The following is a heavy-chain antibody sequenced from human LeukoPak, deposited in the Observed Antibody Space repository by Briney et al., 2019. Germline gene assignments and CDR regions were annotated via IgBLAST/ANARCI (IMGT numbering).Heavy chain of an antibody. Sequence: GGSLRLSCAASGFTFSSYWMSWVRQAPGKGLEWVANIKQDGSEKYYVDSVKGRFTISRDNAKNSLYLQMNSLRAEDTALYYCAKDSQLRYCTNGVCYLFDYWGQGTLVTVSS. D-gene: IGHD2-8*01. V-gene: IGHV3-7*03. J-gene: IGHJ4*02. CDR2: IKQDGSEK. CDR1: GFTFSSYW. CDR3: AKDSQLRYCTNGVCYLFDY.